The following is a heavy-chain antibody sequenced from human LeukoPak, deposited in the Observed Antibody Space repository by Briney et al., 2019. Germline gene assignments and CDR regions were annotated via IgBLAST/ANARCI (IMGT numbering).Heavy chain of an antibody. Sequence: GGSLRLSCAASGFTFSSYSMHWVRQAPGKGLEWVAVISYDGINKYYADSVKGRFTISRDNSKNTLYLQMNSLRTEDTAVYYCARDPLDSSGLMNWFDPWGQGTLVTVSS. D-gene: IGHD3-22*01. CDR3: ARDPLDSSGLMNWFDP. CDR2: ISYDGINK. V-gene: IGHV3-30-3*01. J-gene: IGHJ5*02. CDR1: GFTFSSYS.